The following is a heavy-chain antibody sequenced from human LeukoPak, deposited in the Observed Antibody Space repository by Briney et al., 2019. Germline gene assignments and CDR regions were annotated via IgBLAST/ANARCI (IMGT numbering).Heavy chain of an antibody. Sequence: SVKVSCKASGGTFSSYAISWVRQAPGQGLEWMGGIIPIFGTANYAQKFQGRVTITTDESTSTAYMELSSLRSEDTAVYYCARGAIAAASAEYFQHWGQGTLVTVSS. J-gene: IGHJ1*01. CDR2: IIPIFGTA. D-gene: IGHD6-13*01. CDR1: GGTFSSYA. CDR3: ARGAIAAASAEYFQH. V-gene: IGHV1-69*05.